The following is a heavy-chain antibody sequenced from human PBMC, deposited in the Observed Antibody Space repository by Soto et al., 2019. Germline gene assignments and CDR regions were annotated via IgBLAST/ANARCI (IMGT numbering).Heavy chain of an antibody. CDR2: IGTAGDP. CDR1: GFTFSSYD. CDR3: ARGGSYGKLFYYGMDV. V-gene: IGHV3-13*05. Sequence: GSLRLSCAASGFTFSSYDMHWVRQATGKGLEWVSAIGTAGDPYYPGSVKGRFTISRENAKNSLYLQMNSLRAGDTAVYYCARGGSYGKLFYYGMDVWGQGTTVTVSS. J-gene: IGHJ6*02. D-gene: IGHD2-15*01.